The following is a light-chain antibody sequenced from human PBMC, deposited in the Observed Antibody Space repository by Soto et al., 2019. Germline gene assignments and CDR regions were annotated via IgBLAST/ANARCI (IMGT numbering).Light chain of an antibody. V-gene: IGKV1-5*01. J-gene: IGKJ3*01. CDR2: DAS. Sequence: DIQMTQSPSTLSASVGDTVTITCRASQTISGWLAWYQQRPGKAPNLLIFDASTLESGVPSRFSGSGSGTDFTLTISRLEPEDFSVYYCHQYGTAPLTFGPGTKVDIK. CDR3: HQYGTAPLT. CDR1: QTISGW.